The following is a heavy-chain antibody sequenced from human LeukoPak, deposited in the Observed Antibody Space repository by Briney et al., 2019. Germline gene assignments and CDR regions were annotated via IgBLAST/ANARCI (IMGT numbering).Heavy chain of an antibody. D-gene: IGHD2-8*01. Sequence: SETLSLTCAVYGGSFSGYYWSWIRRPPGKGLEWIGEINHSGSTNYNPSLKSRVTISVDTSKNQFSLKLSSVTAADTAVYYCARAVLILGIDPWGQGTLVTVSS. CDR2: INHSGST. V-gene: IGHV4-34*01. CDR1: GGSFSGYY. J-gene: IGHJ5*02. CDR3: ARAVLILGIDP.